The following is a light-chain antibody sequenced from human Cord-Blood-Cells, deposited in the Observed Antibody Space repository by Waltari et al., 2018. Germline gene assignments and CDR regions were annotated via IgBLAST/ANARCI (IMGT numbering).Light chain of an antibody. CDR1: QSVSSN. V-gene: IGKV3-15*01. CDR2: GAS. Sequence: EIVMTQSPATLSVSPGERATPSCRASQSVSSNVAWYQQKPGQAPRLLIYGASTRATGIPARFSGSGSGTEFTLTISSLQSEDFAVYYCQQYNNWLTWTFGQGTKVEIK. J-gene: IGKJ1*01. CDR3: QQYNNWLTWT.